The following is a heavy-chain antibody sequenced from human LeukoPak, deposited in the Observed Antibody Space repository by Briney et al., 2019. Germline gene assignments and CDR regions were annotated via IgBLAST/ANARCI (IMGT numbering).Heavy chain of an antibody. V-gene: IGHV3-30*02. J-gene: IGHJ5*02. CDR2: IRYDGSNK. CDR3: ARAGYNTNWPLRWFDP. Sequence: GGSLRLSCAASGFTFSSYGMHWVRQAPGKGLEWVAFIRYDGSNKYYADSVKGRFTISRDNSKNTLYLQMNSLRAEDTAVYYCARAGYNTNWPLRWFDPWGQGTPVTVSS. CDR1: GFTFSSYG. D-gene: IGHD6-13*01.